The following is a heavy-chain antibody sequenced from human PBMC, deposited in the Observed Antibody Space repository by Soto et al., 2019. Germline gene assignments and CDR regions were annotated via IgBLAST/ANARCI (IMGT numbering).Heavy chain of an antibody. V-gene: IGHV3-30-3*01. CDR2: ILHDGNNK. CDR1: GFTFSNYI. D-gene: IGHD3-10*01. CDR3: ARDDEGGSYCDLGY. Sequence: GGSLRLSCAASGFTFSNYIMHWVRPAPGKGLEWVAIILHDGNNKYYADSVKGRFTISRDNSKNTLYLQMNSLRTEDTAIYYCARDDEGGSYCDLGYWGQGTLVT. J-gene: IGHJ4*02.